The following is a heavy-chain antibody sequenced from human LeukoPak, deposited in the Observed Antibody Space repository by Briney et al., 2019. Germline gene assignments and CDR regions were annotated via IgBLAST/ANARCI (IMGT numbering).Heavy chain of an antibody. CDR1: GFTFSNHG. CDR2: ISPSGDIT. CDR3: AKAFFSYATA. Sequence: PGGTLRLSCAASGFTFSNHGMNWVRQAPGKGLEWVSGISPSGDITYYADSVRGRFTISRDNSKNTLYLHMNSLRTEDAAMYYCAKAFFSYATAWGQGTLVTVSS. J-gene: IGHJ5*02. D-gene: IGHD5-18*01. V-gene: IGHV3-23*01.